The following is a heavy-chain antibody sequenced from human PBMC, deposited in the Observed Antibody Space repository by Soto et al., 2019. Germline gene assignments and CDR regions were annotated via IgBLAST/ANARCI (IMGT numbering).Heavy chain of an antibody. CDR3: ARREYSGYDSSCGCSGGSCYSVLAFDI. V-gene: IGHV3-48*01. J-gene: IGHJ3*02. Sequence: EVQLVESGGGLVQPGGSLRLSCAASGFTFSSYSMNWVRQAPGKGLEWLSYISSSSGTVYHADSAKGRFTISRDNAKNSLYRQMNSLRAEDTAVYYCARREYSGYDSSCGCSGGSCYSVLAFDIWGQGTMVTVSS. CDR2: ISSSSGTV. D-gene: IGHD2-15*01. CDR1: GFTFSSYS.